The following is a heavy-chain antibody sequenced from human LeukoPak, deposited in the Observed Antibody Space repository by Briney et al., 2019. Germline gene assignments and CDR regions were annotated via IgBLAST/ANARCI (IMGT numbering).Heavy chain of an antibody. J-gene: IGHJ5*02. Sequence: GASVKVSCKASGYTVTGYYMHWVRQAPGQGLEWMGWINSNSGGTNYAQKSQGRVTMTRDTSISTAYMELSRLRSDDTAVYYCAREWLVRANWFDPWGQGTLVPVSS. CDR2: INSNSGGT. CDR3: AREWLVRANWFDP. D-gene: IGHD3-10*01. V-gene: IGHV1-2*02. CDR1: GYTVTGYY.